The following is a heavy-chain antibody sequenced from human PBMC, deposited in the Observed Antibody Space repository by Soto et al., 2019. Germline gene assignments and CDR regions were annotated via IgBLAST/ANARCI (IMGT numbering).Heavy chain of an antibody. CDR1: GFTFSSYS. CDR3: ARDNDFWSGYYIGAYYYGMDV. D-gene: IGHD3-3*01. V-gene: IGHV3-48*02. J-gene: IGHJ6*02. Sequence: LRLSCAASGFTFSSYSMNWVRQAPGKGLEWVSYISSSSSTIYYADSVKGRFTISRDNAKNSLYLQMNSLRDEDTAVYYCARDNDFWSGYYIGAYYYGMDVWGQGTTVTVSS. CDR2: ISSSSSTI.